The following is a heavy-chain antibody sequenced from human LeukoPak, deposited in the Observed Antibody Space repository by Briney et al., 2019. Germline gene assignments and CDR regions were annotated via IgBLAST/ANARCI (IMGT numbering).Heavy chain of an antibody. CDR2: ISYDGSNK. V-gene: IGHV3-30*18. CDR3: ANGGGNFDY. D-gene: IGHD3-16*01. J-gene: IGHJ4*02. Sequence: GGSLRLSCAASGFTFSSYGMHWVRQAPGKGLEWMAVISYDGSNKYYADSVKGRFTISRDNSKNTLYLQMNSLRAEDTAVYYCANGGGNFDYWGQGTLVTVSS. CDR1: GFTFSSYG.